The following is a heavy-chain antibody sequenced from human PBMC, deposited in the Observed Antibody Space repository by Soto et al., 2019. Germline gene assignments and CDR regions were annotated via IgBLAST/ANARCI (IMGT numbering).Heavy chain of an antibody. CDR3: AREFYGSGSYIDY. Sequence: QVQLQESGPGLVKPSGTLSLTCDVSGGSISSSNWWTWVRQPPGKGLEWLGEISHTGSTNYNPSLKSRVHISVDKSKNQFSLKLSSVTAADTAVYYCAREFYGSGSYIDYWGQGTPVTVSS. CDR2: ISHTGST. J-gene: IGHJ4*02. V-gene: IGHV4-4*02. D-gene: IGHD3-10*01. CDR1: GGSISSSNW.